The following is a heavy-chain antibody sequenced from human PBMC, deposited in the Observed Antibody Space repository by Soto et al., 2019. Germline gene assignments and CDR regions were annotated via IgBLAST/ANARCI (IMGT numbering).Heavy chain of an antibody. J-gene: IGHJ6*02. CDR3: ARDLYSNGYYYYYYGMDV. CDR2: IKQDGSEK. Sequence: GGSLRLSCAASGVTVRSYWMGWVRQAPGKGLEWVANIKQDGSEKYYVDSVKGRFTISRDNAKNSLYLQMNSLRAEDTAVYYCARDLYSNGYYYYYYGMDVWGQGTTVTVSS. V-gene: IGHV3-7*01. D-gene: IGHD3-22*01. CDR1: GVTVRSYW.